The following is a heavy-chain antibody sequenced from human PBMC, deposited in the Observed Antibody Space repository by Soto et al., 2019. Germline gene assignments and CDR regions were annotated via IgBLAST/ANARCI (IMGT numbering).Heavy chain of an antibody. Sequence: QVQLQESGPGLVKPSQTLSLTCTVSGGSISSGGYYWSWLRQHPGKGLEWIGYIYYSGSTYYNPSLKRRVTISVDTSKNQFALKLSAGTAADTAVYYCARASMVRGVDFDYWGQGTLVTVSS. D-gene: IGHD3-10*01. J-gene: IGHJ4*02. V-gene: IGHV4-31*03. CDR2: IYYSGST. CDR1: GGSISSGGYY. CDR3: ARASMVRGVDFDY.